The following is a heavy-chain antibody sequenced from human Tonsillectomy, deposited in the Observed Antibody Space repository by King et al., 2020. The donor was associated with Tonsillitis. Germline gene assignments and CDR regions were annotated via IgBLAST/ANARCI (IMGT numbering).Heavy chain of an antibody. CDR2: ISSSRSII. J-gene: IGHJ6*02. D-gene: IGHD6-19*01. V-gene: IGHV3-48*01. Sequence: VQLVESGGGLVQPGGSLRLSCAASGFTFSSYSMNWVRQAKGKGLEWVSYISSSRSIIYYADSVKGRFTISRDNAKNSLYLQMNSLITEDTAVYYCARDLAVSVPTYGMDVWGQGTTVTVSS. CDR3: ARDLAVSVPTYGMDV. CDR1: GFTFSSYS.